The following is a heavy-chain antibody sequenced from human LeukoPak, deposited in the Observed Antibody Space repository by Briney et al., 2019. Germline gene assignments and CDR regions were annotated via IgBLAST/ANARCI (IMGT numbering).Heavy chain of an antibody. CDR1: GGSFSGYY. CDR3: ASPRADRSTWHAVDY. J-gene: IGHJ4*02. CDR2: INHSGST. D-gene: IGHD3-22*01. Sequence: PSETLSLTCAVYGGSFSGYYWSWIRQPPGKGLEWIGEINHSGSTNYNPSLKSRVTISVDESKNQFSLKLTSVTAADTAVYYCASPRADRSTWHAVDYWGQGTLVTVSS. V-gene: IGHV4-34*01.